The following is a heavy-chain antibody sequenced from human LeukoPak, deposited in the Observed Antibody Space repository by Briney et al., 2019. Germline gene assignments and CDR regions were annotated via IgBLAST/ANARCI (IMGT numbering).Heavy chain of an antibody. CDR3: ARRVSVRGVIIMKGKWFDP. CDR1: GGSFSGYY. J-gene: IGHJ5*02. CDR2: INHSGST. V-gene: IGHV4-34*01. Sequence: SETQSLTCAVYGGSFSGYYWSWIRQPPGKGLEWIGEINHSGSTNYNPSLKSRVTISVDTSKNQFSLKLSSVTAADTAVYYCARRVSVRGVIIMKGKWFDPWGQGTLVTVSS. D-gene: IGHD3-10*01.